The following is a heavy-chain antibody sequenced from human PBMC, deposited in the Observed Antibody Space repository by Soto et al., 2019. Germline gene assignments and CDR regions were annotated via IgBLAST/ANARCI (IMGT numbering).Heavy chain of an antibody. CDR2: IFPSGTT. J-gene: IGHJ4*02. Sequence: QLQLRESGSRLVKPSQTLSLTCAVSGGSLTSGTYSWNWIRQPPGKGLEWIGYIFPSGTTYYNPSLKSRVSISIDVSKNQFSLNLSSLTAADTAVYYCARGREFDSWGQGTLVTVSS. CDR1: GGSLTSGTYS. CDR3: ARGREFDS. V-gene: IGHV4-30-2*01.